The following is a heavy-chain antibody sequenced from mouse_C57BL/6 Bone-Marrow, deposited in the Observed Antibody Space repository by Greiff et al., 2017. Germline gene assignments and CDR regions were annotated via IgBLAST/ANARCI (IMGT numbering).Heavy chain of an antibody. CDR2: IRSKSNNYAT. CDR1: GFSFNTYA. D-gene: IGHD2-4*01. J-gene: IGHJ1*03. CDR3: VRQRLSYWYFDV. Sequence: EVQLVESGGGLVQPKGSLKLSCAASGFSFNTYAMNWVRQAPGKGLEWVARIRSKSNNYATYYADSVKDRFTISRDDSESMLYLQMNNLKTEDTAMYYCVRQRLSYWYFDVWGTGTTVTVSS. V-gene: IGHV10-1*01.